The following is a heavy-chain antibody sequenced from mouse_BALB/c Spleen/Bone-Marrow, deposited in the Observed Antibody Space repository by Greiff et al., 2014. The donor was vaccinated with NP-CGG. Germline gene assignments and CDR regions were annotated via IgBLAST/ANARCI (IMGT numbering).Heavy chain of an antibody. CDR3: ARSYGNYLYFDY. D-gene: IGHD2-10*02. J-gene: IGHJ2*01. V-gene: IGHV1-4*02. CDR2: VNPSSGYT. CDR1: GYTFTSYT. Sequence: QVQLQQSAAELARPGASVKMSCKASGYTFTSYTMRWVKQRPGQGLEWIGYVNPSSGYTEYIQKFKDKTTLTADKSSSSAYMQLSSLTSEDSAVYYCARSYGNYLYFDYWGQGTALTVSS.